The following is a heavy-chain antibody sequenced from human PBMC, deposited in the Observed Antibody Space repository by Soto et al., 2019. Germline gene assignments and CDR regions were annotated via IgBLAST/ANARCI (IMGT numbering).Heavy chain of an antibody. Sequence: ASVKVSCKASGYTFSSYYMHWVRQAPGQGLEWMGIINPSGGSTSYAQKFQGRVTMTRDTSTSTVYMELSSLRSEDTAVYYCARKGITGTSEYYFDHWGQGTLVTVSS. V-gene: IGHV1-46*03. CDR3: ARKGITGTSEYYFDH. J-gene: IGHJ4*02. D-gene: IGHD1-20*01. CDR1: GYTFSSYY. CDR2: INPSGGST.